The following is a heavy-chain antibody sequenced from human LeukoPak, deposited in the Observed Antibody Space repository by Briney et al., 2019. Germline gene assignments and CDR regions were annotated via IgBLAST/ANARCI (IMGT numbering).Heavy chain of an antibody. V-gene: IGHV3-11*04. Sequence: GGSLRLSCAASGFTFSDYYMSWIGPAPGKGVEWVSYISSSGSTIYYAHSVKGRFTISRENAKNSLYLQMNSLRAEDTAVYYCARGPMVRTNLFDYWGQGTLVTVSS. D-gene: IGHD3-10*01. CDR3: ARGPMVRTNLFDY. CDR1: GFTFSDYY. J-gene: IGHJ4*02. CDR2: ISSSGSTI.